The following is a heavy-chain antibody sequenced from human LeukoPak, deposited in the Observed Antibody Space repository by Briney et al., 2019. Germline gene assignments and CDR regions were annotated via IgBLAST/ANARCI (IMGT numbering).Heavy chain of an antibody. CDR2: IWYDGSNK. J-gene: IGHJ6*02. V-gene: IGHV3-33*01. D-gene: IGHD6-19*01. CDR1: GFTFSSYG. CDR3: AREISSGWYHHDGLDYYGMDV. Sequence: GGSLRLSCAASGFTFSSYGMHWVRQAPGKGLEWVAVIWYDGSNKYYADSVKGRFTISRDNSKNTLYLQMNSLRAEDTAVYYCAREISSGWYHHDGLDYYGMDVWGQGTTVTVSS.